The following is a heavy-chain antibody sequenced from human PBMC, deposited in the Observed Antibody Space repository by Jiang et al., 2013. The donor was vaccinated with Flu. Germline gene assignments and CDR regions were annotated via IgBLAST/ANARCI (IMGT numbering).Heavy chain of an antibody. V-gene: IGHV4-59*01. CDR1: GGSISSYY. Sequence: GLVKPSETLSLTCTGSGGSISSYYWSWIRQPPGKGLEWIGYIYYSGSTNYNPSLKSRVTISVDASKNQFSLKLSSVTAADTAVYYCASGPYGFFDYWGQGTLVTVSS. CDR2: IYYSGST. D-gene: IGHD3-10*01. J-gene: IGHJ4*02. CDR3: ASGPYGFFDY.